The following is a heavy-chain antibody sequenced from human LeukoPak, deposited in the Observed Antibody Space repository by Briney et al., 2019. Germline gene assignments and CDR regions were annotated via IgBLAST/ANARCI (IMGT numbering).Heavy chain of an antibody. D-gene: IGHD3-22*01. CDR1: GGSISSDY. J-gene: IGHJ4*02. V-gene: IGHV4-59*01. Sequence: SETLSLTCTVSGGSISSDYWNWIRQPPRKGPEWIGCISDTGTTKYNPAFKSRVTISVDTSKNQFSLKLTSVTAADTAVYFCATGYYEPFEKWGQGTLVSVSS. CDR3: ATGYYEPFEK. CDR2: ISDTGTT.